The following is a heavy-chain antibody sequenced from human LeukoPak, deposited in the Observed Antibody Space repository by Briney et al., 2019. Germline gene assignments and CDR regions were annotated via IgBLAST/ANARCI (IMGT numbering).Heavy chain of an antibody. CDR3: ASHRKEGSWYEDY. J-gene: IGHJ4*02. V-gene: IGHV5-51*01. CDR1: GYSFTSYW. CDR2: IYPGDSDT. Sequence: KSGESLKISCKGSGYSFTSYWIGWVRQMPGKGLEWMGIIYPGDSDTRCSPSFQGQVTISADKSISTAYLQWSSLKASDTAMYYYASHRKEGSWYEDYWGQGTLVTVSS. D-gene: IGHD6-13*01.